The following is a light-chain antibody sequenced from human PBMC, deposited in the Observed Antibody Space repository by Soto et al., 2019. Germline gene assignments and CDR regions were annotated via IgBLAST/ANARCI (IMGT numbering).Light chain of an antibody. CDR3: QQYSNPPWT. CDR2: DAS. V-gene: IGKV3-20*01. J-gene: IGKJ1*01. Sequence: EIVLTQSPGTLSLSPGERATLSCRASQSVSYYLAWYQQKPGQAPRLLIYDASSRATGVPDRFSGSGSGTDFTLTISSLQAEDVAVYFCQQYSNPPWTFGQGTKVEI. CDR1: QSVSYY.